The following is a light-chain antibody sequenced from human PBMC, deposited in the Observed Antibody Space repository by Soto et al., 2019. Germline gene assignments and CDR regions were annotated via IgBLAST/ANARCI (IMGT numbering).Light chain of an antibody. Sequence: DIQMTQAPSSPFSYLGDRGTITFPASQSISSYLNWYQQKVGKAPNLLIYAASTLQSGVPSRFSGSGSGTDFTLTISSLQPEDFATYYCQQSYNTPLTFGGGTKVDIK. CDR1: QSISSY. CDR3: QQSYNTPLT. CDR2: AAS. V-gene: IGKV1-39*01. J-gene: IGKJ4*01.